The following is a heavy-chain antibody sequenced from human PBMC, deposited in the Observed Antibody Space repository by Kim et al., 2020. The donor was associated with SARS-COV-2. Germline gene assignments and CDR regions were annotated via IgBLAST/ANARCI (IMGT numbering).Heavy chain of an antibody. CDR2: ISYDGGNK. CDR1: GFTFRSYD. Sequence: GGSLRLSCAASGFTFRSYDMYWVRQTPGKGLDWVAAISYDGGNKDYAESVKGRFTISRDNSKNTVNLQMNSLRAEDTAVYYCARVMRYYDSSASIKGVYFDHWGQGNLVTVSS. V-gene: IGHV3-30*03. D-gene: IGHD3-22*01. J-gene: IGHJ4*02. CDR3: ARVMRYYDSSASIKGVYFDH.